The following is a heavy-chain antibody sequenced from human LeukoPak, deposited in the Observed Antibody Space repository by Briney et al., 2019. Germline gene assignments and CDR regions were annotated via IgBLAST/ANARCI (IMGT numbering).Heavy chain of an antibody. D-gene: IGHD6-19*01. CDR1: GGSFSGYY. J-gene: IGHJ4*02. CDR3: ARGSGYSSGWYPY. Sequence: SETLSLTCAVYGGSFSGYYWSWIRQPPGKGLEGIGEINHSGSTNYNPSLKSRVTISVDTSKNQFSLKLSSVTAADTAVYYCARGSGYSSGWYPYWGQGTLVTVSS. V-gene: IGHV4-34*01. CDR2: INHSGST.